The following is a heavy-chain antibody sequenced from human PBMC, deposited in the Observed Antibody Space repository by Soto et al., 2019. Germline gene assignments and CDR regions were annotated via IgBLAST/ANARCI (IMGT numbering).Heavy chain of an antibody. Sequence: QVQLQESGPGLVKPSQTLSLTCTVSGGSISSGDYYWSWIRQPPGKGLEWIGYIYYSGSTYYNPSLKSRVTISVDTSKNQCSLKLSSVTAADTAVYYCARESSGEYYYYGMDVWGQGTTVTVSS. CDR3: ARESSGEYYYYGMDV. CDR2: IYYSGST. V-gene: IGHV4-30-4*01. J-gene: IGHJ6*02. D-gene: IGHD2-15*01. CDR1: GGSISSGDYY.